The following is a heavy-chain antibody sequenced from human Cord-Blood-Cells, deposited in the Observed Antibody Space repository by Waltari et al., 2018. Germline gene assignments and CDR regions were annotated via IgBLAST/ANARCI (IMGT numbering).Heavy chain of an antibody. Sequence: QVQLVESGGGVVQPGRSLRLSCAASGFTFSSYGMPWVRQAPGKGLEWVAVIWYDGSNKYYADSVKGRFTISRDNSKNTLYLQMNSLRAEDTAVYYCARDRSAYKANWETVPDYWGQGTLVTVSS. CDR1: GFTFSSYG. CDR3: ARDRSAYKANWETVPDY. J-gene: IGHJ4*02. D-gene: IGHD7-27*01. V-gene: IGHV3-33*01. CDR2: IWYDGSNK.